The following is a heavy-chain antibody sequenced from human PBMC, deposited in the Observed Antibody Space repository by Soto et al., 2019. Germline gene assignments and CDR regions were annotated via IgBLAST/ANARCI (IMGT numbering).Heavy chain of an antibody. CDR2: ISGSGGST. V-gene: IGHV3-23*01. Sequence: LRLSCAASGFTFSSYAMSWVRQAPGKGPEWVSAISGSGGSTYYADSVKGRFTISRDNSKNTLYLQMNSLRAEDTAVYYCAKGGYSGYDYGQQWPTPFFDYWGQGTLVTVSS. J-gene: IGHJ4*02. CDR3: AKGGYSGYDYGQQWPTPFFDY. D-gene: IGHD5-12*01. CDR1: GFTFSSYA.